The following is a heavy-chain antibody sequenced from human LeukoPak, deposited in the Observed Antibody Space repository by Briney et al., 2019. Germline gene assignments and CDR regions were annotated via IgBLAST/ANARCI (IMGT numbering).Heavy chain of an antibody. J-gene: IGHJ4*02. CDR3: AKDGGTYFDH. D-gene: IGHD1-26*01. Sequence: GGSLRLSCAASGFTFSRYGMHWVRQAPGKGLEWVSYINSSGTTISYAQSVKGRFTITRDNAQNSLTLHMNTLRADDTAVYYCAKDGGTYFDHWGQGTLVTVSS. CDR1: GFTFSRYG. CDR2: INSSGTTI. V-gene: IGHV3-48*01.